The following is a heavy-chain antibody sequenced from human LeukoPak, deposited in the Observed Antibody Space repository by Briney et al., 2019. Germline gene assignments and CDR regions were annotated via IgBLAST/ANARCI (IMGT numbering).Heavy chain of an antibody. Sequence: GGSLRLSCAASGFTVSFNYMSWVRQAPGKGLVWVSTINGDGSSINYADSVKGRFTISRDNAKNTLYLEMNSLRVEDTAVYYCARDPRNKGFDPWGQGTLVTVSS. D-gene: IGHD1/OR15-1a*01. V-gene: IGHV3-74*01. J-gene: IGHJ5*02. CDR1: GFTVSFNY. CDR2: INGDGSSI. CDR3: ARDPRNKGFDP.